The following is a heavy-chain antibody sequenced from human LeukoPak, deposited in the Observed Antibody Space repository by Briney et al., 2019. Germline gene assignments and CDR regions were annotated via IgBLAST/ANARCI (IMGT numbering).Heavy chain of an antibody. V-gene: IGHV3-33*01. CDR1: GFTFSSYG. CDR3: ARGGVATIGIDY. J-gene: IGHJ4*02. D-gene: IGHD5-12*01. CDR2: IWYDGSNK. Sequence: GGSLRHSCAASGFTFSSYGMHWVRQAPGKGLEWVAVIWYDGSNKYYADSVKGRFTISRDNSKNTLYLQMNSLRAEDTAVYYCARGGVATIGIDYWGQGTLVTVSS.